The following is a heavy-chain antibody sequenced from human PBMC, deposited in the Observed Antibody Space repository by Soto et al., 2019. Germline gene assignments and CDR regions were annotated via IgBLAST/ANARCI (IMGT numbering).Heavy chain of an antibody. J-gene: IGHJ3*02. Sequence: QVQLGESGRDVVQPGRSLRLSCEASGFRFSNCGMHWVRQAPGKGVASGSVMWSDGSTKYYADSVKGRLTISIDTSRNTLYMQMDSLRAEDTAVYYCARDLGRPKGSLKNDAFDMWGQGTMVTVSS. CDR1: GFRFSNCG. V-gene: IGHV3-33*01. CDR2: MWSDGSTK. CDR3: ARDLGRPKGSLKNDAFDM. D-gene: IGHD2-15*01.